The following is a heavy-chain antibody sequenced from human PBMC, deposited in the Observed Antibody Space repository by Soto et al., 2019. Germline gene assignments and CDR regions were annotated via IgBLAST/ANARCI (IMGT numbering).Heavy chain of an antibody. CDR1: GFSLTTSGVG. CDR2: IYWNDDK. J-gene: IGHJ5*02. Sequence: QITLKESGPTLVNPTQTLTLTCTVSGFSLTTSGVGVGWIRQPPGKALEWLALIYWNDDKRYSPSLKNRLTITKVACKNQLVLTMSNMDLVDTATYYCAHNHDGRLRGVIVPDSWFDPWGQGTLVTVSS. V-gene: IGHV2-5*01. CDR3: AHNHDGRLRGVIVPDSWFDP. D-gene: IGHD3-10*01.